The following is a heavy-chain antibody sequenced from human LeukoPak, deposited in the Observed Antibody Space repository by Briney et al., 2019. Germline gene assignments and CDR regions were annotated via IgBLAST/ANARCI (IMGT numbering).Heavy chain of an antibody. CDR3: AFHYDSSGYYSYYFDY. V-gene: IGHV3-48*03. CDR2: INSRVTTM. Sequence: GGSLRLSCAASGFTFSSFQMNWVRQAPGKGLEWVSYINSRVTTMFYADSVKGRFTISRDNAKNSLYLQMNSLRAGDTAVYYCAFHYDSSGYYSYYFDYWGQGTLVTVSS. CDR1: GFTFSSFQ. D-gene: IGHD3-22*01. J-gene: IGHJ4*02.